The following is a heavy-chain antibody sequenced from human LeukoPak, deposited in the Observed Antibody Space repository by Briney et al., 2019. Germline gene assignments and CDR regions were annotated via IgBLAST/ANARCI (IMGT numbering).Heavy chain of an antibody. CDR2: ISGSGGST. CDR3: VKVVLYGDLSPVDY. J-gene: IGHJ4*02. Sequence: GGSLRLSCAASGFTFSSYAMSWVRQAPGKGLEWVSAISGSGGSTYYADSVKGRFTISRDNSKNTLYLQMNSLRAEDTAVYYCVKVVLYGDLSPVDYWGQGTLVTVSS. D-gene: IGHD4-17*01. V-gene: IGHV3-23*01. CDR1: GFTFSSYA.